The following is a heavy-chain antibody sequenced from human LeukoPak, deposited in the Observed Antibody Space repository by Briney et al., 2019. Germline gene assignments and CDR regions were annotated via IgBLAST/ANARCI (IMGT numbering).Heavy chain of an antibody. CDR3: ARQREMATLFDY. CDR2: IYYSGST. D-gene: IGHD5-24*01. J-gene: IGHJ4*02. CDR1: GGSISSSSYY. V-gene: IGHV4-61*05. Sequence: SETLSLTCTVSGGSISSSSYYWGWIRQPPGKGLEWIGYIYYSGSTNYNPSLKSRVTISVDTSKNQFSLKLSSVTAADTAVYYCARQREMATLFDYWGQGTLVTVSS.